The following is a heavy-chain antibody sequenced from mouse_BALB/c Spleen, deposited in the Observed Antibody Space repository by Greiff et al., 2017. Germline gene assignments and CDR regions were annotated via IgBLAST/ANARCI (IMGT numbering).Heavy chain of an antibody. J-gene: IGHJ4*01. CDR3: AREDYYGSSSYAMDY. CDR1: GFSLTGYG. Sequence: VQRVESGPGLVAPSQSLSITCTVSGFSLTGYGVNWVRQPPGKGLEWLGMIWGDGSTDYNSALKSRLSISKDNSKSQVFLKMNSLQTDDTARYYCAREDYYGSSSYAMDYWGQGTSGTVSS. V-gene: IGHV2-6-7*01. D-gene: IGHD1-1*01. CDR2: IWGDGST.